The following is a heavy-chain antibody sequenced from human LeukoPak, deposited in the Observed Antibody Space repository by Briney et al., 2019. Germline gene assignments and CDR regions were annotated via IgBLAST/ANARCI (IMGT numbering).Heavy chain of an antibody. J-gene: IGHJ4*02. CDR1: GFTFSSYA. D-gene: IGHD5-12*01. Sequence: GGSLRLSCAASGFTFSSYAMSWVRQAPGKGLEWVSAIGGSGGPTFYADSVKGRFTISRDNSKNTLYLQMNSLRAEDTAVYYCAKVLWGWLRLTGDYWGQGTLVTVSS. CDR2: IGGSGGPT. V-gene: IGHV3-23*01. CDR3: AKVLWGWLRLTGDY.